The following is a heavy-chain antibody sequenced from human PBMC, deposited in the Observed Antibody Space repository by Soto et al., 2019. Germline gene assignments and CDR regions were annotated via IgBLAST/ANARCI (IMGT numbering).Heavy chain of an antibody. V-gene: IGHV1-18*01. Sequence: QVQPVQSGAEVKKPGASVKVSCKASGYTFTSYGISWVRQAPGQGLAWMGWISAYKGNTNYAQKRQGRVTMTTDTSTRTAYMELRSMRSDDTAVYYCAREYVLEDYIWGATQRDAVALDIWGQGTMVTVSS. J-gene: IGHJ3*02. CDR3: AREYVLEDYIWGATQRDAVALDI. D-gene: IGHD3-16*01. CDR2: ISAYKGNT. CDR1: GYTFTSYG.